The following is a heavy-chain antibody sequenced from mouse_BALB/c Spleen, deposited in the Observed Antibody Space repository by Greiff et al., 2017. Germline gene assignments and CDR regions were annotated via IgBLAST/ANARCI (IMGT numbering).Heavy chain of an antibody. V-gene: IGHV1S135*01. J-gene: IGHJ4*01. CDR1: GYSFTDYN. Sequence: VQLQQSGPELVKPGASVKVSCKASGYSFTDYNMYWVKQSHGKSLEWIGYIDPYNDGTKYNEKFKGKATLTSDKSSSTAYMELSSLTSEDSAVYYCARRSVTTRAMDYWGQGTSVTVSS. D-gene: IGHD2-12*01. CDR2: IDPYNDGT. CDR3: ARRSVTTRAMDY.